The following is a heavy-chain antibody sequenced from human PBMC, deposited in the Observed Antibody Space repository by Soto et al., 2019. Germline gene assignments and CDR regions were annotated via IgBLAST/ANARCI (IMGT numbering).Heavy chain of an antibody. CDR3: ARDHLWSFDY. J-gene: IGHJ4*02. CDR2: IAYDGSNK. Sequence: GGSLRLSCAASGFTFSTYGMHWVRQAPGKGLEWVALIAYDGSNKYYADSVKGRFTISRDNAKNTLYLQMNSLRDEDTAVYYCARDHLWSFDYWGQGTLVTVSS. V-gene: IGHV3-30*03. D-gene: IGHD3-10*01. CDR1: GFTFSTYG.